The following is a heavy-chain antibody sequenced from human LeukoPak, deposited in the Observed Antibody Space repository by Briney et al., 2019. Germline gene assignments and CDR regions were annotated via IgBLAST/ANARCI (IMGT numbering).Heavy chain of an antibody. V-gene: IGHV4-34*01. D-gene: IGHD4-17*01. CDR2: INQIGRT. J-gene: IGHJ3*02. CDR1: GGSFSGSY. CDR3: ARETTVTTGAFDI. Sequence: SETLSLTCAVYGGSFSGSYWSWIRQPPGKGLECNGEINQIGRTHYNPSLKGRVTLSVDTSKNQCSLKLTSVAPADTAVYYCARETTVTTGAFDIWGQGTMVTVSS.